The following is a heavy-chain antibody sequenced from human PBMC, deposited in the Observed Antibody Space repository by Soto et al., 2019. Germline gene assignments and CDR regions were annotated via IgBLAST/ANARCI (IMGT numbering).Heavy chain of an antibody. D-gene: IGHD7-27*01. CDR3: ARDLSWGSNWYYYMDV. V-gene: IGHV3-48*01. Sequence: EVQLVESGGGLVQPGGSRRLSCATSGFILIDFAMNWVRQAPGKGREWVSYISSSSSVIDYADSVKGRFTVSRDNARNSLYLQMNSLRAEDTAVYYCARDLSWGSNWYYYMDVWGKGTTVTVSS. J-gene: IGHJ6*03. CDR2: ISSSSSVI. CDR1: GFILIDFA.